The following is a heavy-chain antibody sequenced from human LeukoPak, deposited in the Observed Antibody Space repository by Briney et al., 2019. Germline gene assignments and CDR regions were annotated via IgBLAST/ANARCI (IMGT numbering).Heavy chain of an antibody. J-gene: IGHJ3*02. CDR2: VYYSGST. V-gene: IGHV4-59*07. CDR1: GGSISSYF. CDR3: ARVLDLSKRGLDAFDI. Sequence: SDTLSLTCTVSGGSISSYFWSWIRQPPGKGLEGMGYVYYSGSTNYNPSIKSRVTISVDTSKKQFSLKLSSATAADTAVYYCARVLDLSKRGLDAFDIWGQGTMVTVSS. D-gene: IGHD3-16*01.